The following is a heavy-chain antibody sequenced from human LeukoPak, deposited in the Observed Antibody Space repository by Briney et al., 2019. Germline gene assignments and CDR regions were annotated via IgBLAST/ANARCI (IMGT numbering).Heavy chain of an antibody. D-gene: IGHD6-13*01. CDR2: IYYSGST. CDR1: GGSISSYY. Sequence: SEILSLTCTVSGGSISSYYWSWIRQPPGKGLEWIGYIYYSGSTNYNPSLKSRVTISVDTSKNRFSLKLSSVTAADTAVYYCARAPPGQQLAYDAFDIWGQGTMVTVSS. CDR3: ARAPPGQQLAYDAFDI. J-gene: IGHJ3*02. V-gene: IGHV4-59*01.